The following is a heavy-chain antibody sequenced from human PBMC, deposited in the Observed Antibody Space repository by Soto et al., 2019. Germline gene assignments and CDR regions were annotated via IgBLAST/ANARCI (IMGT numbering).Heavy chain of an antibody. CDR2: IYYSGST. V-gene: IGHV4-39*01. Sequence: SETLSLTSTVSGGYISSSGYYWGWIRQPPGKGLEWIGSIYYSGSTYYSPSLKSRVTISVDTSKNQFSLKLSSVTAADTAVYYCASIVVPATIRPGGIFDYWGQGTLVTVSS. CDR1: GGYISSSGYY. D-gene: IGHD2-2*01. CDR3: ASIVVPATIRPGGIFDY. J-gene: IGHJ4*02.